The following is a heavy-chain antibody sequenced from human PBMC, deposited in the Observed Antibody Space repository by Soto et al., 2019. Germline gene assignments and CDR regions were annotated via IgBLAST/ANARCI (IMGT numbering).Heavy chain of an antibody. Sequence: GGSLRHSCAASGFTFVDYAMHWVRQAPGKGLEWGVGIIYSGGSTYYADSVKGRFTISRDNSKNTLYLQMNSLRAEDTAVYYCARDRTITIFGVVIGYMDVWGKGTTVTVSS. CDR3: ARDRTITIFGVVIGYMDV. CDR1: GFTFVDYA. CDR2: IYSGGST. D-gene: IGHD3-3*01. J-gene: IGHJ6*03. V-gene: IGHV3-66*01.